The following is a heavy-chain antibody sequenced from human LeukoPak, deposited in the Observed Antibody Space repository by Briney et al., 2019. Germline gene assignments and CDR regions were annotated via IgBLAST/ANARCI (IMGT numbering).Heavy chain of an antibody. V-gene: IGHV3-23*01. D-gene: IGHD3-9*01. J-gene: IGHJ4*02. CDR1: GFTFSSYG. Sequence: SGGSLRLSCAASGFTFSSYGMSWVRQAPGKGLEWVSAISGSGGSTYYADSVKGRFTISRDNSKNTLYLQMNSLRAEDTAVYYCARGSYDILTGLVHWGQGTLVTVSS. CDR3: ARGSYDILTGLVH. CDR2: ISGSGGST.